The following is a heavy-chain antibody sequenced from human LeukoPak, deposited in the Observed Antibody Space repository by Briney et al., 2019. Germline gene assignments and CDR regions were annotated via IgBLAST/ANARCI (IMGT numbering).Heavy chain of an antibody. CDR1: GGSISSGDYY. D-gene: IGHD6-13*01. Sequence: SETLSLTYTVSGGSISSGDYYWSWIRQPPGKGLEWIGYIYYSGSTYYNPSLKSRVTISVDTSKNQFSLKLSSVTAADTAVYYCARKAGAAAAPFDYWGQGTLVTVSS. J-gene: IGHJ4*02. CDR3: ARKAGAAAAPFDY. V-gene: IGHV4-30-4*01. CDR2: IYYSGST.